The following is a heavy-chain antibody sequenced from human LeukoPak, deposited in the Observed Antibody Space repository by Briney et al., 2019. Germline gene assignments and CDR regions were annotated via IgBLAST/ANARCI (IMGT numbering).Heavy chain of an antibody. CDR1: GYSFTSYW. J-gene: IGHJ6*03. Sequence: GESLKISCQGSGYSFTSYWIGWVRQMPGKGLEWMGIIYPGDSDTRYSPSFQGQVTISADKSISTAYLQWSSLKASDTAMYYCARISRDGYNAYYYYMDVWGKGTTVTVSS. D-gene: IGHD5-24*01. CDR3: ARISRDGYNAYYYYMDV. V-gene: IGHV5-51*01. CDR2: IYPGDSDT.